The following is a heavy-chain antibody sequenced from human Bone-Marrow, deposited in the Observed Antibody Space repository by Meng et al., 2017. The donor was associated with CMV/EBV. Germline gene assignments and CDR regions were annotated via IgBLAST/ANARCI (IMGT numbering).Heavy chain of an antibody. CDR1: GGSISSSSYY. J-gene: IGHJ5*02. V-gene: IGHV4-39*07. CDR2: IYYSGST. Sequence: QVQLHQWGAGLLKPAWTLSLTCTVSGGSISSSSYYWGWIRQPPGKGLEWIGSIYYSGSTYYNPSLKSRVTISVDTSKNQFSLKLSSVTAAGTAVYYCARGGWFDPWGQGTLVTVSS. CDR3: ARGGWFDP.